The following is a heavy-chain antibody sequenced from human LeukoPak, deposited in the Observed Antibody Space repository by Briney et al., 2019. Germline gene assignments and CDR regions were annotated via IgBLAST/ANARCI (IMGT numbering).Heavy chain of an antibody. CDR1: GFAFSRYA. V-gene: IGHV3-23*01. D-gene: IGHD6-19*01. CDR3: ARGPLTEVAGTTWDS. Sequence: GRSLRLSCAASGFAFSRYAMHWVRQAPGKGLEWVSAVSGSGGSTYYADSVRGRFTVSRDNSQITLYLQMNSLGAEDTAVYFCARGPLTEVAGTTWDSWGRGTLVTVSS. J-gene: IGHJ4*02. CDR2: VSGSGGST.